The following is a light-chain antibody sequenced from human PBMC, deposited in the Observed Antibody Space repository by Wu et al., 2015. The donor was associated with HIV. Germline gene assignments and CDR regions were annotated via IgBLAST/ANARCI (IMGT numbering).Light chain of an antibody. J-gene: IGKJ1*01. CDR1: QSISSK. V-gene: IGKV3-15*01. CDR3: QQYDNWPPWT. CDR2: GAS. Sequence: EVVLTQSPGTLSLSPGERATLSCRASQSISSKLAWYQQKFGQAPRLLIYGASTRATGIPARFSGSGSGTEFTLTISSTQSEDFAVYYCQQYDNWPPWTFGQGTKVEIK.